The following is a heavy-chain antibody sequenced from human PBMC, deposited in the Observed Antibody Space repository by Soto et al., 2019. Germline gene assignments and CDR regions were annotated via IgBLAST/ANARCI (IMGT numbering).Heavy chain of an antibody. V-gene: IGHV3-11*01. CDR2: ISSSGSTI. J-gene: IGHJ5*02. CDR3: ARAAVAGQRGPS. D-gene: IGHD6-19*01. CDR1: GFTFSEYY. Sequence: VGSLRLSCAASGFTFSEYYMSWIRQAPGKGLEWVSYISSSGSTIYYAGSVKGRFTISRDNAKNSLYLQMNSLRAEDTAVYYCARAAVAGQRGPSWGQGTLVTVSS.